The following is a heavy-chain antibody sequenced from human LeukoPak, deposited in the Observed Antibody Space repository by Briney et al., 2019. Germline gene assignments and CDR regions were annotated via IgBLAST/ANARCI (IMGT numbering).Heavy chain of an antibody. CDR2: ISYDGTNK. J-gene: IGHJ4*02. V-gene: IGHV3-30*03. D-gene: IGHD2-8*01. CDR1: GFTFSIYA. CDR3: ARVGMVYAIHRFDY. Sequence: GGSLRLSCAASGFTFSIYAMHWVRQAPGKGLEWVAVISYDGTNKYYADSVKGRFTISRDNSKNTLYLQMNSLRAEDTAVYYCARVGMVYAIHRFDYWGQGTLVTVSS.